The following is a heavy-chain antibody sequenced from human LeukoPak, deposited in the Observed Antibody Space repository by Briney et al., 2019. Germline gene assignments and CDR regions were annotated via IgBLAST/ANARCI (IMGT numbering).Heavy chain of an antibody. J-gene: IGHJ5*02. V-gene: IGHV3-33*01. CDR1: GFTFSSYG. CDR3: ARDPYSSGVNWFDP. D-gene: IGHD6-25*01. CDR2: IWYDGSNK. Sequence: GRSLRLSCAASGFTFSSYGMHWVRQAPGKGLEWVAVIWYDGSNKYYADSVKGRFTIPRDNSKNTLYLQMNSLRAEDTAVYYCARDPYSSGVNWFDPWGQGTLVTVSS.